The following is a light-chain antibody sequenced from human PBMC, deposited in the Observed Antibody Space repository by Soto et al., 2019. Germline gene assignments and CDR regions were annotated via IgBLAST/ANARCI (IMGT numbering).Light chain of an antibody. Sequence: QSVLTQPPSASGTPGQRVTISCSGSSSNIGSNTVNWYQQLPGTAPKLLIYNTNPRPSGVPDRFSGSKSGTSASLAISGLQSEDEADYYCAAWDDSLNGLVFGTGTKVTVL. CDR2: NTN. CDR3: AAWDDSLNGLV. J-gene: IGLJ1*01. V-gene: IGLV1-44*01. CDR1: SSNIGSNT.